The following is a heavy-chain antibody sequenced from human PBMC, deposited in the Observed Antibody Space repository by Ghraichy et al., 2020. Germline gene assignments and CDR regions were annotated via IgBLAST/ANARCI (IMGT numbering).Heavy chain of an antibody. Sequence: GESLNISCAASGFTFSSYGMHWVRQAPGKGLEWVAVIWYDGSNKYYADSVKGRFTISRDNSKNTLYLQMNSLRAEDTAVYYCARDRNTMVRGVILYYYGMDVWGQGTLVTVSS. CDR3: ARDRNTMVRGVILYYYGMDV. D-gene: IGHD3-10*01. J-gene: IGHJ6*02. CDR2: IWYDGSNK. V-gene: IGHV3-33*01. CDR1: GFTFSSYG.